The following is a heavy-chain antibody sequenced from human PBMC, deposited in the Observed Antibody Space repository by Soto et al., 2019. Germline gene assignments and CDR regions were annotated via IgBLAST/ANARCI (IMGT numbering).Heavy chain of an antibody. CDR3: AKVVVAATRHTDFDS. CDR1: GESINSNNYY. CDR2: IYFDGST. J-gene: IGHJ4*02. V-gene: IGHV4-39*02. D-gene: IGHD2-15*01. Sequence: PSETLSLTCTVSGESINSNNYYWAWIRQPPGKGLAWIASIYFDGSTYYNTSLKSRVTISRDTSKNQFSLRLTSMAAADTAVYYCAKVVVAATRHTDFDSWGQGTLVTVSS.